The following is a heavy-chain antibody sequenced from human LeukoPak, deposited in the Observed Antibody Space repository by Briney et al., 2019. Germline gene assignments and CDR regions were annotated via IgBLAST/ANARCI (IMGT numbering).Heavy chain of an antibody. Sequence: GGSLRLSCAASGFTFGSYAMSWVRQAPGKGLEWVSDISGGGITYLADSVKGRFTISRDNSKNTLYLQMSSLRAEDTAVYYCAKGHVESGGYYYFDYWGQGALVTVSS. CDR3: AKGHVESGGYYYFDY. V-gene: IGHV3-23*01. CDR1: GFTFGSYA. D-gene: IGHD3-22*01. CDR2: ISGGGIT. J-gene: IGHJ4*02.